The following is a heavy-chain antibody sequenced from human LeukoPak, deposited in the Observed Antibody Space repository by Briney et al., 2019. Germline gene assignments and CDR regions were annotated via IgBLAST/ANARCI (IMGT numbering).Heavy chain of an antibody. CDR3: ASSAGALIDC. V-gene: IGHV3-33*01. CDR2: IWFDGNNK. CDR1: GFTFSKYD. J-gene: IGHJ4*02. Sequence: PGGSLRLSCAASGFTFSKYDMHWVRQAPGKGLKWVAVIWFDGNNKFYADSVKGRFTISRANSKKPMYLQMNSLRAEDTAVYYCASSAGALIDCGGQGTLVIVSS. D-gene: IGHD6-19*01.